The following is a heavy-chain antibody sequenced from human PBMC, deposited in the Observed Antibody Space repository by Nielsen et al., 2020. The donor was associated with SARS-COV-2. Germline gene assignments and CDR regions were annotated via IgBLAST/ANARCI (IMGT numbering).Heavy chain of an antibody. J-gene: IGHJ6*02. D-gene: IGHD3-3*01. Sequence: WIRQSPSRGLEWLGRTYYRSKWYNDYAVSVKSRITINPDTSKNQFSLQLNSVTPEDTAVYYCARVDYDFWSGYFYGMDVWGQGTTVTVSS. V-gene: IGHV6-1*01. CDR2: TYYRSKWYN. CDR3: ARVDYDFWSGYFYGMDV.